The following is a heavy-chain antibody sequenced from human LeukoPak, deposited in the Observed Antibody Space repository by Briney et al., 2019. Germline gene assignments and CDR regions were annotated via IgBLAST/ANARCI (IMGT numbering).Heavy chain of an antibody. J-gene: IGHJ4*02. CDR1: GGTFSSYA. Sequence: GASVKVSCKASGGTFSSYAISRVRQAPGQGLEWMGGIIPIFGTANYAQKFQGRVTITADKSTSTAYMELSSLRSEDTAVYYCARVQWLVHYFDYWGQGTLVTVSS. V-gene: IGHV1-69*06. CDR3: ARVQWLVHYFDY. D-gene: IGHD6-19*01. CDR2: IIPIFGTA.